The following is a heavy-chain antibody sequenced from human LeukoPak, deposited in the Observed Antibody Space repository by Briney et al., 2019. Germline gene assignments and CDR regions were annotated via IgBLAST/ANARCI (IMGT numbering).Heavy chain of an antibody. CDR3: ARSKYGDYVLDY. Sequence: PGGSLRLSCVASGFTFSNYAMSWVRQTPGEGLEWVANIKQDGSEKYYVDSVKGRFTISRDNAKNSLYLQMNSLRAEDTAVYYCARSKYGDYVLDYWGQGTLVTVSS. CDR2: IKQDGSEK. J-gene: IGHJ4*02. CDR1: GFTFSNYA. V-gene: IGHV3-7*01. D-gene: IGHD4-17*01.